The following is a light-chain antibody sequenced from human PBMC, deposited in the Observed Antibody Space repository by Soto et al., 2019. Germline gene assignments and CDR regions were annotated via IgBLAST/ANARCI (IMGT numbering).Light chain of an antibody. V-gene: IGLV2-23*01. J-gene: IGLJ1*01. CDR2: EGS. CDR1: SSDIGNYNL. CDR3: CSYAGSITYV. Sequence: VLTQPASVSGSPGQSITISCTGTSSDIGNYNLVFWYQQHPGKAPKLMIYEGSKRPSGVSNRFSGSKSGNTASLTISGLQAEDEADYYCCSYAGSITYVFGTGTKV.